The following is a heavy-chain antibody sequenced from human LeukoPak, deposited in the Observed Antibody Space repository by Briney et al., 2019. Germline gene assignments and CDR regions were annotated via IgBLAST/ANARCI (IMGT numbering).Heavy chain of an antibody. Sequence: ASVKVSCKASGYTFTSYGISWVRQAPGQGLEWMGWISAYNGNTNYAQKLQGRVTMTTDTSTSTAYMELRSLRSDNTAVYYCARHGIYAQYNWFDPWGQGTLVTVSS. CDR1: GYTFTSYG. J-gene: IGHJ5*02. V-gene: IGHV1-18*01. D-gene: IGHD2/OR15-2a*01. CDR3: ARHGIYAQYNWFDP. CDR2: ISAYNGNT.